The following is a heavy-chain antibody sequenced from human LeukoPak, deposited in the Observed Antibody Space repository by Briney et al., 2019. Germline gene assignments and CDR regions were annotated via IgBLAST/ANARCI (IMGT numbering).Heavy chain of an antibody. V-gene: IGHV3-74*01. CDR2: INPDGSQT. J-gene: IGHJ4*02. Sequence: GGSLRLSCAASGFTFNTYWMHWVRQAPGKGLVWVSHINPDGSQTNYADSVTGRFTISRDNAKNTLYLQMNSLRAEDTAVYYCARGRGWYQGDYWGQGTLVTVSS. CDR1: GFTFNTYW. CDR3: ARGRGWYQGDY. D-gene: IGHD6-19*01.